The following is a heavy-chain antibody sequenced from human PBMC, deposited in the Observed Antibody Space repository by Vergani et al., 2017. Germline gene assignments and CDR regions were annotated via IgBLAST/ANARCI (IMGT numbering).Heavy chain of an antibody. CDR2: ISYDGSNK. CDR3: ARDRRAHSGYDMDY. V-gene: IGHV3-30-3*01. D-gene: IGHD5-12*01. J-gene: IGHJ4*02. Sequence: VQLVESGGGLVKPGRSLRLSCAASGFTFSSYAMHWVRQAPGKGLEWVAVISYDGSNKYYADSVKGRFTISRDNSKNTLYLQMNSLRAEDTAVYYCARDRRAHSGYDMDYWGQGTLVTVSS. CDR1: GFTFSSYA.